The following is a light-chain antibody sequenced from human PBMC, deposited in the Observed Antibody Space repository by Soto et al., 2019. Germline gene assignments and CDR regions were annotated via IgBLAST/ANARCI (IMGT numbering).Light chain of an antibody. V-gene: IGKV3-11*01. J-gene: IGKJ4*01. Sequence: EVVLTQSPATLSLSPGERATLSCRASQSVSEFLAWYQQKPGQAPRLLIYDASNRATGIPARFSGSGSGTDFTLTISSLEAEDFAVYYCQHRSAWPLTFGGGTKVEIK. CDR2: DAS. CDR1: QSVSEF. CDR3: QHRSAWPLT.